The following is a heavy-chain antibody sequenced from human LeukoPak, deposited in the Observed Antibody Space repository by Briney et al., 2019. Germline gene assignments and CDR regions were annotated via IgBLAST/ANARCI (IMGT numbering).Heavy chain of an antibody. CDR1: GFTFSSYW. J-gene: IGHJ4*02. Sequence: GSLRLSCAASGFTFSSYWMTWVRQAPGKGLEWVANIKPDGSDKYYVDSVKGRFTISRDNAKNSVYLQMNGLRAEDTAVYYCTNKVFAWGPGTLVTVSS. CDR3: TNKVFA. V-gene: IGHV3-7*02. CDR2: IKPDGSDK.